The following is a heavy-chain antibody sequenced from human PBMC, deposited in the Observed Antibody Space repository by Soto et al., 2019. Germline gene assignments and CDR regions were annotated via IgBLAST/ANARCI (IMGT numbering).Heavy chain of an antibody. D-gene: IGHD3-10*01. J-gene: IGHJ3*02. Sequence: GGSLRLSSAASKCIFTGYGMHWVRQTPGKGLEWVAVISFDGSNKYYADSVKGRFTISRDNSKNTLYLQMNSLRAEDTAVYYCAKSQRRGSGSYLDAFDIWGQGTMVTVSS. CDR1: KCIFTGYG. V-gene: IGHV3-30*18. CDR2: ISFDGSNK. CDR3: AKSQRRGSGSYLDAFDI.